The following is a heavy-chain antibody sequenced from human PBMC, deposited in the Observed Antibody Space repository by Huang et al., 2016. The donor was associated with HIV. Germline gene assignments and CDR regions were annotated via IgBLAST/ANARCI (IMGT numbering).Heavy chain of an antibody. CDR1: GGSISSSSYY. V-gene: IGHV4-39*01. D-gene: IGHD5-18*01. CDR3: ARHRRGYSYGYFDY. CDR2: IYYSGGT. Sequence: QLQLQESGPGLVKPSETLSLTCTVSGGSISSSSYYWGWIRQPPGKGLEWIGSIYYSGGTYYHPALKGRVTISVDTSKNQFSLKLSSVTAADTAVYYCARHRRGYSYGYFDYWGQGTLVTVSS. J-gene: IGHJ4*02.